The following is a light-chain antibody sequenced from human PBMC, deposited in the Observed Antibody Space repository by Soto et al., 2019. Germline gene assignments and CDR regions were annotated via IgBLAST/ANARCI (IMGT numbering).Light chain of an antibody. J-gene: IGLJ2*01. V-gene: IGLV1-51*01. CDR3: GTWDICRSAEVV. CDR1: SSNIGNNY. Sequence: QSVLTQPPSVSAAPGQKVTISCSGSSSNIGNNYVSWYQQLPGTAPKLLIYDNTKRPSGIPDRFSGSKSGTSATLVITGLQAGDDADYYCGTWDICRSAEVVFGGGTKLTVL. CDR2: DNT.